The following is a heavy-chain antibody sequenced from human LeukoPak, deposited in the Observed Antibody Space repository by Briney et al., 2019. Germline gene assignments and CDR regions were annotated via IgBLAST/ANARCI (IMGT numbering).Heavy chain of an antibody. V-gene: IGHV3-23*01. J-gene: IGHJ4*02. CDR2: VSGSGDGT. CDR3: AKSLIAMVRGDFDY. Sequence: PGGSLRLSCAASGFTFSSYAMSWVRQAPGKGLEWVSAVSGSGDGTYYADSVKGRFTISRDNSKNTLYLQMHSLRAEDTAVYYCAKSLIAMVRGDFDYWGQGTLVTVSS. D-gene: IGHD3-10*01. CDR1: GFTFSSYA.